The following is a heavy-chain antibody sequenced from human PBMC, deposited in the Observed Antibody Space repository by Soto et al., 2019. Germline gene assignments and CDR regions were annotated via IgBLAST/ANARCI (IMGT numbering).Heavy chain of an antibody. CDR3: AKGGGGARVDEPPYGMDV. CDR1: GFTFKNFF. D-gene: IGHD3-16*01. J-gene: IGHJ6*02. Sequence: QMQLVESGGGVVQPGRSLRLSCVGSGFTFKNFFMYWVRQTPGKGLEWVADITSGGRDTHYADSVRGRFTISRDDSKSTVYLQMISLKSEDPAEYYCAKGGGGARVDEPPYGMDVWGQGATVSVSS. CDR2: ITSGGRDT. V-gene: IGHV3-30*18.